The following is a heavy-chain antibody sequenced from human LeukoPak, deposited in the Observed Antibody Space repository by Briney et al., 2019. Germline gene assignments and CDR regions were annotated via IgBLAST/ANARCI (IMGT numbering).Heavy chain of an antibody. J-gene: IGHJ4*02. Sequence: SVKVSCKASGGTFSSYAISWVRQAPGQGLEWMGRIIPMLGIANYAQKFQGRVTITADKSTSTAYMELSSLRAEDTAVYYCARECLVSAGPYHCFDYWGQGTLVTVSS. CDR1: GGTFSSYA. D-gene: IGHD6-13*01. V-gene: IGHV1-69*04. CDR3: ARECLVSAGPYHCFDY. CDR2: IIPMLGIA.